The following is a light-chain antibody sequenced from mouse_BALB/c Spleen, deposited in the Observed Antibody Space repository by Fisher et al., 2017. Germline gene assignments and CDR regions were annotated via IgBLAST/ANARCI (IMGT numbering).Light chain of an antibody. J-gene: IGKJ2*01. CDR1: SSVSY. CDR3: QQWSSYPLT. CDR2: LTS. V-gene: IGKV4-68*01. Sequence: TQSPALMSASPGEKVTMTCSASSSVSYMYWYQQKPRSSPKPWIYLTSNLASGVPARFSGSGSGTSYSLTISRMEAEDAATYYCQQWSSYPLTFGGGTKLEIK.